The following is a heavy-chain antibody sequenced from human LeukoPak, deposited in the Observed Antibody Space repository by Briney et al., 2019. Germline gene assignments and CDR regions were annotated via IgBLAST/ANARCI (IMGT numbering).Heavy chain of an antibody. CDR1: DGSFINYY. Sequence: PSETLSLTCAVYDGSFINYYWNWIRQPPGKGLEWIGVINHSGSTNYNPSLKSRVTISVDTSKNQFSLKLSSVTAADTAVYYCARGSVWYGLDYWGQGTLVTVSS. V-gene: IGHV4-34*01. CDR2: INHSGST. CDR3: ARGSVWYGLDY. D-gene: IGHD6-19*01. J-gene: IGHJ4*02.